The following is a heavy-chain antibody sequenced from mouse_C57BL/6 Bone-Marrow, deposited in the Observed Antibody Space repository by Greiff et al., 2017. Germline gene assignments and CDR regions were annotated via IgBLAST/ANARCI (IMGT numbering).Heavy chain of an antibody. D-gene: IGHD1-1*01. V-gene: IGHV1-20*01. J-gene: IGHJ2*01. Sequence: EVQLLQSGPELVKPGDSVKISCKASGYSFTGYFMNWVMQSHGKSLEWIGRINPYNGDTFYNQKFKGKATLTVDKSSSTAHMELRSRTSDDSAVXYSALFFDYYFDYWGQGTTLTVSS. CDR1: GYSFTGYF. CDR2: INPYNGDT. CDR3: ALFFDYYFDY.